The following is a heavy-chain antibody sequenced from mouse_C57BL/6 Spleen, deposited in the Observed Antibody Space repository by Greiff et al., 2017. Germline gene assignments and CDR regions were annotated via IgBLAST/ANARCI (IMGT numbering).Heavy chain of an antibody. CDR1: GYTFTDYE. J-gene: IGHJ2*01. CDR3: TMGVVAEENFDD. D-gene: IGHD1-1*01. V-gene: IGHV1-15*01. Sequence: QVQLQQSGAELVRPGASVTLSCKASGYTFTDYEMHWVKQTPVHGLEWIGAIDPETGGTAYNQKFKGKAILTADKSSSTAYMELRSLTSEDSAVYYCTMGVVAEENFDDWGQGTTLTVSS. CDR2: IDPETGGT.